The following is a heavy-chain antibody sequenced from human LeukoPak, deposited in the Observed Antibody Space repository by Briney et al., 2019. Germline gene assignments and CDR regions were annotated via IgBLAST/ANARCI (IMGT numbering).Heavy chain of an antibody. CDR2: ISSSSSYI. CDR1: GFTFSTYS. J-gene: IGHJ4*02. Sequence: GGSLRLSCTASGFTFSTYSIHWVRQAPGKGLEWVSSISSSSSYIYYADSVKGRFTISRDNAKNSLYLQMNSLRAEDTAVYYCAGDPYYDILTGYQAFDYWGQGTLVTVSS. V-gene: IGHV3-21*01. CDR3: AGDPYYDILTGYQAFDY. D-gene: IGHD3-9*01.